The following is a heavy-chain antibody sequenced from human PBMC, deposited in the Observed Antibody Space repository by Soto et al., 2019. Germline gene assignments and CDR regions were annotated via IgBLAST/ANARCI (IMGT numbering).Heavy chain of an antibody. CDR2: INPNSGGT. J-gene: IGHJ6*02. CDR1: GYTFTGYY. V-gene: IGHV1-2*02. CDR3: ARNLNQVPLHSSGPMDV. Sequence: QVQLVQSGAEVKKPGASVKVSCKASGYTFTGYYMHWVRQAPGQGLEWMGWINPNSGGTNYAQKFQGRVTMTRDTSISTAYMELSRLRSDDTAVYYCARNLNQVPLHSSGPMDVWGQGTTVTVSS. D-gene: IGHD6-19*01.